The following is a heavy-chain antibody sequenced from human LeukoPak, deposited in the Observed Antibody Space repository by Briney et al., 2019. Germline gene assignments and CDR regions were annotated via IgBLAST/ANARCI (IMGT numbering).Heavy chain of an antibody. CDR1: GFTFSSYW. Sequence: GGSLRLSCAASGFTFSSYWMSWVRQAPGKGLEWVSVIYSGGSTYYADSVKGRFTISRDNSKNTLYLQMNSLRAEDTAVYYCARDSVSYGMDVWGQGTMVTVSS. V-gene: IGHV3-66*01. CDR2: IYSGGST. J-gene: IGHJ6*02. CDR3: ARDSVSYGMDV.